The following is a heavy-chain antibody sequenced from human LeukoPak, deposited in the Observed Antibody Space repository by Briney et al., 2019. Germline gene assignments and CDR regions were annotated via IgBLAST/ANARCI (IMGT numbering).Heavy chain of an antibody. D-gene: IGHD3-9*01. CDR2: ISGDGGST. V-gene: IGHV3-43*02. J-gene: IGHJ4*02. CDR1: GVSSADYT. Sequence: RGSPRLSCAASGVSSADYTMRCGRHAPREGLEWVFLISGDGGSTYYADSVKGRFTISRDNSKNSLYLQMNSLRTEDTALYYCAKVGILTGYWTFDYWGQGTLVTVSS. CDR3: AKVGILTGYWTFDY.